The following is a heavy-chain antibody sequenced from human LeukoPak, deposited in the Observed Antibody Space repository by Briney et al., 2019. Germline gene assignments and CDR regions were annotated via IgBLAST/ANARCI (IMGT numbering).Heavy chain of an antibody. CDR2: IKSKTDDGTA. CDR1: GLTFRNAW. Sequence: GGSLRLSCAASGLTFRNAWMSWVRQAPGKGLEWVGRIKSKTDDGTAEYAVLVKGRFTISRDDSKNTLYLQMNSLKTEDTAVYYCTTDTADDFWSGYSQYYFDYWGQGTLVTVSS. CDR3: TTDTADDFWSGYSQYYFDY. V-gene: IGHV3-15*01. J-gene: IGHJ4*02. D-gene: IGHD3-3*01.